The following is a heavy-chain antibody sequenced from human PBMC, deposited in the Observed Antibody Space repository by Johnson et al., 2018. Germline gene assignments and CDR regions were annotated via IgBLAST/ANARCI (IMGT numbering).Heavy chain of an antibody. Sequence: QVQLVQSGGGVVQPGRSLRLSCAASGFTFSSYAMHWVRQAPGKGLEWVAVISYDGSNKYYADSVKGRFTISRDNSKNTLYLQMNSLRAEDTAVYYCARASVVTSEYFQHWGQGTRVTVSS. J-gene: IGHJ1*01. CDR1: GFTFSSYA. V-gene: IGHV3-30-3*01. CDR3: ARASVVTSEYFQH. D-gene: IGHD2-21*02. CDR2: ISYDGSNK.